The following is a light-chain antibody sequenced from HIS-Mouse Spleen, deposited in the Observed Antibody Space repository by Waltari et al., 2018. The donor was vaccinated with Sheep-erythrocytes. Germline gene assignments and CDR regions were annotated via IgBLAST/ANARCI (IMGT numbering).Light chain of an antibody. CDR1: KLGDKY. J-gene: IGLJ3*02. Sequence: SYELTQPPSVSVSPGQTASITCSGDKLGDKYACWYQQKPGQSPVLVIYQDSKRPSGIPERFSGSNSGNTATLTISGTQAMDEADYYCQAWDSSTAWVFGGWTK. V-gene: IGLV3-1*01. CDR2: QDS. CDR3: QAWDSSTAWV.